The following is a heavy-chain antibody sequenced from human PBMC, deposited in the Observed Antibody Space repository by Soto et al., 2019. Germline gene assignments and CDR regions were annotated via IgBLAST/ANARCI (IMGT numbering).Heavy chain of an antibody. J-gene: IGHJ4*02. CDR2: ISGSGGST. CDR1: GFTFSSYA. CDR3: ARRSSGWYFDY. V-gene: IGHV3-23*01. D-gene: IGHD6-19*01. Sequence: EVQLLECGGGLVQPGGSLRLSCAASGFTFSSYAMRWVRQAPGKGLEWVSAISGSGGSTYYADSVKGRFTISRDNSKNTLYLQMNSMRAEDTAVYYCARRSSGWYFDYWGQGTLVTVSS.